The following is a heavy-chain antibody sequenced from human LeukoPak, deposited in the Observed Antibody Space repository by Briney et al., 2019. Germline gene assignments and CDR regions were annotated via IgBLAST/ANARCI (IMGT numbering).Heavy chain of an antibody. Sequence: ASVKVSCKASGYTFTGYYMHWVRQAPGQGLEWMGRINPNSGGTNYAQKFQGRVTMTRDTSISTAYMELSRLRSDDTAVYYWAREREVLWFGEGGNLDYWGQGTLVSVSS. D-gene: IGHD3-10*01. CDR1: GYTFTGYY. V-gene: IGHV1-2*06. CDR2: INPNSGGT. CDR3: AREREVLWFGEGGNLDY. J-gene: IGHJ4*02.